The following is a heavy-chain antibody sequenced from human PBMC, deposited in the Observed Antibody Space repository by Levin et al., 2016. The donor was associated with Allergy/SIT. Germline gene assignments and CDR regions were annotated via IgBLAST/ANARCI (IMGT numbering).Heavy chain of an antibody. V-gene: IGHV4-31*02. J-gene: IGHJ4*02. CDR2: IYYSGST. CDR3: AREGSSSSWVFDY. Sequence: WIRQPPGKGLEWIGYIYYSGSTYYNPSLKSRVTISVDTSKNQFSLKLSSVTAADTAVYYCAREGSSSSWVFDYWGQGTLVTVSS. D-gene: IGHD6-6*01.